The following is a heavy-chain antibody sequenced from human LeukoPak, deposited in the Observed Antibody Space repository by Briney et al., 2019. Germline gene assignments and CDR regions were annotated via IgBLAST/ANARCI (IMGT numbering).Heavy chain of an antibody. CDR3: ARDDDISPYYYYMDV. CDR1: GFTFSSYA. Sequence: GGSLRLSCAASGFTFSSYAMHWVRQAPGKGLEYVSAISSNGGSTYYANSVKGRFTISRDNSKNTLYLQMGSLRAEDMAVYYCARDDDISPYYYYMDVWGKGTTVTISS. CDR2: ISSNGGST. D-gene: IGHD3-9*01. V-gene: IGHV3-64*01. J-gene: IGHJ6*03.